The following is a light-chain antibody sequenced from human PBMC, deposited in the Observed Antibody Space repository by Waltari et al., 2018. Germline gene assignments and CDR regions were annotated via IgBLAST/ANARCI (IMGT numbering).Light chain of an antibody. J-gene: IGLJ3*02. CDR3: ASWDGRLNGPV. V-gene: IGLV1-44*01. CDR2: SNN. CDR1: SSSIGSNN. Sequence: QSVLTQPPSASGTPGQRLTISCSGGSSSIGSNNVSWYQQLPGTAPKLLMYSNNLRPSGVPDRFSGSKSGTSASLAVNGLQSEDEADYYCASWDGRLNGPVFGGGTKVTVL.